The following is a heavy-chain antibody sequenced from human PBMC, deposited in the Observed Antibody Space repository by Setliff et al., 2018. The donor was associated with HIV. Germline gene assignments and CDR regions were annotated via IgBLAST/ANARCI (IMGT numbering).Heavy chain of an antibody. CDR2: IYYSGRI. D-gene: IGHD2-15*01. Sequence: PSETLSLTCTVSGDSINSGNYYWSWIRQHPGKGLEWIADIYYSGRINYNPSLKSRLTVSIDTSKNHLSLKVISVSVADAAMYFCARGKDPGLYFDNWRQGTLVTVSS. CDR3: ARGKDPGLYFDN. V-gene: IGHV4-31*03. J-gene: IGHJ4*02. CDR1: GDSINSGNYY.